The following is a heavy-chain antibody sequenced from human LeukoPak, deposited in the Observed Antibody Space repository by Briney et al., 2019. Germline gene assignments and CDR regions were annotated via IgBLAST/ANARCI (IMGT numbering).Heavy chain of an antibody. Sequence: ASVKVSCKASGYTFTSYDINWVRQATGQGLEWMGWITPNSGNTGYAQKFQGRFTMTRNTSISTAYMELSSLRSEDTAVYYCARAYSSSSLYYYYYYMDVWGKGTTVTVSS. CDR2: ITPNSGNT. D-gene: IGHD6-6*01. CDR1: GYTFTSYD. V-gene: IGHV1-8*01. J-gene: IGHJ6*03. CDR3: ARAYSSSSLYYYYYYMDV.